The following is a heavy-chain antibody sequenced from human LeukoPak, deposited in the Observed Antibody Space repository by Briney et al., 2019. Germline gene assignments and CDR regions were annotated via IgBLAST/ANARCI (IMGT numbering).Heavy chain of an antibody. Sequence: ASVKVSCKASGYTFTSYDINWVRQATGQGREWMGWMNPNSGNTGYAQKFQGRVTITRNTSISTAYMELSSLRSEDTAVYYCARGRRNVVVIATVLYYFDYWGQGTLVTVSS. D-gene: IGHD2-21*01. CDR3: ARGRRNVVVIATVLYYFDY. CDR2: MNPNSGNT. CDR1: GYTFTSYD. J-gene: IGHJ4*02. V-gene: IGHV1-8*03.